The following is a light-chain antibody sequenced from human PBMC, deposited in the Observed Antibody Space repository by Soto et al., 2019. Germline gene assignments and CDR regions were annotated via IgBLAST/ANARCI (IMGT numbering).Light chain of an antibody. Sequence: EIVLTQSPGTLSLSPGERATLSCRASQSVRSSYLAWYQQKPGQAPRLLIYHASNRVTGIPDRFSGSGSGTAFTLTISRLEPEDFAVYHCQQYGESPGTCGQGTKVEVK. CDR2: HAS. CDR3: QQYGESPGT. V-gene: IGKV3-20*01. CDR1: QSVRSSY. J-gene: IGKJ1*01.